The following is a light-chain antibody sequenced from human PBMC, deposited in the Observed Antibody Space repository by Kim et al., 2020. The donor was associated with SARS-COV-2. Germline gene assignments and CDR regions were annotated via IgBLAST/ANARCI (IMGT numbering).Light chain of an antibody. V-gene: IGLV3-21*04. Sequence: SYELTQPPSGSVAPGRRARITWGGNNIGSKRVHWYQQKPGQAPVLVIYYDSNRPSGIPERFSGSTSGNTATLTISRVEAGDEADYYGQVWDSSSNHWVF. J-gene: IGLJ3*02. CDR1: NIGSKR. CDR3: QVWDSSSNHWV. CDR2: YDS.